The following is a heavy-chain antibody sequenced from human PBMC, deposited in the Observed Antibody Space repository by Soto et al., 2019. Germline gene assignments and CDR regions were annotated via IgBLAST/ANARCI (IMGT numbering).Heavy chain of an antibody. J-gene: IGHJ6*03. CDR3: ARGSSNWYLYYYMDV. D-gene: IGHD6-13*01. Sequence: GSSVKVSCKASGYTFTGYYMHWVRQAPGQGLEWMGWINPNSGGTNYAQKFQGWVSMTRDTSISTAYMELSRLRSDDTAVYYCARGSSNWYLYYYMDVWGKETTVTVSS. CDR2: INPNSGGT. V-gene: IGHV1-2*04. CDR1: GYTFTGYY.